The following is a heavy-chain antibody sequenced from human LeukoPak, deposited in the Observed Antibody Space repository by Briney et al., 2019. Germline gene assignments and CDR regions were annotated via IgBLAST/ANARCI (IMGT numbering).Heavy chain of an antibody. CDR1: GFTFSDYY. V-gene: IGHV3-11*01. CDR3: ARDLAVAAYYFDY. CDR2: ISSSGSTI. J-gene: IGHJ4*02. D-gene: IGHD6-19*01. Sequence: GGSLRLSCAASGFTFSDYYMSWIRQAPGKGLEWVSYISSSGSTIYYADSVKGRFTLSRDNAKNSLYLQMNSLRAEDTAVYYCARDLAVAAYYFDYWGQGTLVTVSS.